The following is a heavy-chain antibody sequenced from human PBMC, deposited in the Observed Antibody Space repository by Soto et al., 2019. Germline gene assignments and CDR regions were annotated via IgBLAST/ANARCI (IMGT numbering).Heavy chain of an antibody. V-gene: IGHV3-74*01. CDR1: GFTFSSYW. J-gene: IGHJ4*02. CDR2: INSDGSST. CDR3: ATDFIIGIVVVPAAIIDY. Sequence: GGSLRLSCAASGFTFSSYWMHWVRQAPGNGLVWVSRINSDGSSTSYADSVKGRFTISRDNSKKTLYLEMNSLRAEDTAVYYCATDFIIGIVVVPAAIIDYWGQGTLVTVSS. D-gene: IGHD2-2*01.